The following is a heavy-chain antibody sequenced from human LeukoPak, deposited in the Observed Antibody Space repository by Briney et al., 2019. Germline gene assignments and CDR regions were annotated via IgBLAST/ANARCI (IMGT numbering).Heavy chain of an antibody. CDR2: IDPSDSYT. J-gene: IGHJ6*02. D-gene: IGHD3-10*01. CDR1: GHRFTSYW. Sequence: GGSLKIPCKDSGHRFTSYWISWVRQVPGKGLEWMGRIDPSDSYTNYSPSFQGHVTISVDKSISTAYLQWTSLKSSDSAMYYCARRGYYYYVMDVWGQGTRVSVSS. CDR3: ARRGYYYYVMDV. V-gene: IGHV5-10-1*01.